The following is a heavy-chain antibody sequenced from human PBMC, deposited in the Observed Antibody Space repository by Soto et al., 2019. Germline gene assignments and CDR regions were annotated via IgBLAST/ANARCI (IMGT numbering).Heavy chain of an antibody. CDR3: ARDQSIAAHYYYYGMDV. D-gene: IGHD6-6*01. J-gene: IGHJ6*02. Sequence: QVQLVESGGGVVQPGRSLRLSCAASGFTFSSYGMHWVRQAPGKGLEWVAVIWYDGSNKYYADSVKGRFTISRDNSKNTLNLQMNSLRAEDTAVYYCARDQSIAAHYYYYGMDVWGQGTTVTVSS. CDR2: IWYDGSNK. V-gene: IGHV3-33*01. CDR1: GFTFSSYG.